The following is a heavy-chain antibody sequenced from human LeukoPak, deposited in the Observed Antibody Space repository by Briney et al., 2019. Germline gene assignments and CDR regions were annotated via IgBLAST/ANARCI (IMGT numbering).Heavy chain of an antibody. CDR1: GYTFSNYG. CDR2: INTNTGNP. D-gene: IGHD5-18*01. J-gene: IGHJ3*02. V-gene: IGHV7-4-1*02. CDR3: ARGLPKIQLWLGDAFDI. Sequence: ASVKVSCKTSGYTFSNYGVSWVRQAPGQGLEWMGWINTNTGNPTYAQGFTGRFVFSLDTSVSTAYLQISSLKAEDTAVYYCARGLPKIQLWLGDAFDIWGQGTMVTVSS.